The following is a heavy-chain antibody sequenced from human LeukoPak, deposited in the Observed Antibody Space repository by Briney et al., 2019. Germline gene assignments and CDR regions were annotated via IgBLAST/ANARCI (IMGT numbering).Heavy chain of an antibody. V-gene: IGHV4-59*01. CDR3: ARGRGGPRYYYDSSGPTDY. Sequence: PSETLSLTCTVSGGSISSYYWSWIRQPPGKGLEWIGYIYYSGSTNYNPSLKSRVTISVDTSKNQFSLKLSSVTAADTAVYYCARGRGGPRYYYDSSGPTDYWGQGTLVTVSS. D-gene: IGHD3-22*01. CDR1: GGSISSYY. CDR2: IYYSGST. J-gene: IGHJ4*02.